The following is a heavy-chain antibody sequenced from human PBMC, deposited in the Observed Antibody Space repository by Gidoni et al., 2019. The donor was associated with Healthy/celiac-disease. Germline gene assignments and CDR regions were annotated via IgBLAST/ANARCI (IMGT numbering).Heavy chain of an antibody. CDR1: GGTFSSYA. J-gene: IGHJ5*02. D-gene: IGHD3-3*01. Sequence: QVQLVQSGAEVKKPGSSVKVSCKASGGTFSSYAIRWVRQAPGKGREWMGWIIPIFGTANYAQKFQGRVTITADESTSTAYMELSSLRSEDTAVYYCASWVTIFGVVKNGFDPWGQGTLVTVSS. CDR2: IIPIFGTA. CDR3: ASWVTIFGVVKNGFDP. V-gene: IGHV1-69*01.